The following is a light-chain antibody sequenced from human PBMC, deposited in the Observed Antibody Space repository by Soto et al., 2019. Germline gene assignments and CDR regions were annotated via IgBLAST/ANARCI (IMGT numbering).Light chain of an antibody. Sequence: VLTQSPAILSLSPGERATLDCRASQSVSNYLAWYQQRPGQAPRLLIYDSSNRATGVPARFSASGSGTDFTLTISSLEPEYFAVYYCQQRRVWPLTFGGGTKVEIK. CDR2: DSS. CDR1: QSVSNY. CDR3: QQRRVWPLT. J-gene: IGKJ4*01. V-gene: IGKV3-11*01.